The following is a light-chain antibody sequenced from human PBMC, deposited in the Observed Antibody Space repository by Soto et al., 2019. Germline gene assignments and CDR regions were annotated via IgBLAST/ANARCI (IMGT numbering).Light chain of an antibody. CDR2: EGN. Sequence: QSALTQPASVSASPGQSITISCTGISSDVGSFDFVSWYQQHPGKTPKLIIFEGNKRPSGVSNRFSGSQSGNTASLTISGLQTEDEADYHCCSFAGSIAWVFGGGTKLT. J-gene: IGLJ3*02. CDR1: SSDVGSFDF. CDR3: CSFAGSIAWV. V-gene: IGLV2-23*01.